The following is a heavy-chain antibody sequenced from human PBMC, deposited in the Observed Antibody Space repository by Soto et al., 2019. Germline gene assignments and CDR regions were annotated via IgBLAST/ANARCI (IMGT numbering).Heavy chain of an antibody. J-gene: IGHJ6*02. Sequence: QVQLVQSGAEVKKPGSSVKVSCKASGGTFSSYAISWVRQAPGQGLEWMGGIIPIFGTANYAQKFQGRVTITAEESTSTAYMGLSSLRSEDTAVYYCARDGLMVVAATDYYYGMDVWGQGTTVTVSS. CDR3: ARDGLMVVAATDYYYGMDV. V-gene: IGHV1-69*12. CDR1: GGTFSSYA. CDR2: IIPIFGTA. D-gene: IGHD2-15*01.